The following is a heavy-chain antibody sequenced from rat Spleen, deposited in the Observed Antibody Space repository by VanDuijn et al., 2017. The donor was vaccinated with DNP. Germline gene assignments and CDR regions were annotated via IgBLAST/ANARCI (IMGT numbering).Heavy chain of an antibody. CDR2: INTDGSTT. CDR1: GFTFSSYW. D-gene: IGHD1-11*01. J-gene: IGHJ1*01. Sequence: EVQLVESGGGLVQPGRSLKLSCVASGFTFSSYWMYWIRQAPGKGLEWVASINTDGSTTYYPDSVKGRFTISRDDAKSTLYLQMNSLRSEDTATYYCARHYGGYSYYWYFDFWGPGTMVTVSS. CDR3: ARHYGGYSYYWYFDF. V-gene: IGHV5-58*01.